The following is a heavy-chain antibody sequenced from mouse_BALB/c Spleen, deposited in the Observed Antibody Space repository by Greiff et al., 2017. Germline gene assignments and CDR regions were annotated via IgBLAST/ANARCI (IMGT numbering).Heavy chain of an antibody. V-gene: IGHV7-3*02. CDR3: ARDRRVFDY. CDR2: IRNKANGYTT. Sequence: DVHLVESGGGLVQPGGSLRLSCATSGFTFTDYYMSWVRQPPGKALEWLGFIRNKANGYTTEYSASVKGRFTISRDNSQSILYLQMNTLRAEDSATYYCARDRRVFDYWGQGTTLTVSA. CDR1: GFTFTDYY. J-gene: IGHJ2*01.